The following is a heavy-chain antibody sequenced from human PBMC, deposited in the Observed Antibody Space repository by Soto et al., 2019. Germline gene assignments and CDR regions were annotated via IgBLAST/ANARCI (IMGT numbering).Heavy chain of an antibody. CDR3: ARRCGFETVTTACYYGMDV. D-gene: IGHD4-4*01. CDR2: VYPRDSDT. CDR1: GYIFIDYW. J-gene: IGHJ6*02. V-gene: IGHV5-51*01. Sequence: GESLKISCKASGYIFIDYWIGWVRQMPGKGLEWMGIVYPRDSDTRYSPSFQGQVTISADRSTGTAYLQWSSLKASDTAMYYCARRCGFETVTTACYYGMDVWGQGTTVTVSS.